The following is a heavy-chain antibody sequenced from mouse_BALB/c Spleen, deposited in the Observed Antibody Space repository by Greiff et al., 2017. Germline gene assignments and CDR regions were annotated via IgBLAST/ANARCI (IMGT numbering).Heavy chain of an antibody. CDR2: INPGSGGT. J-gene: IGHJ2*01. CDR1: GYAFTNYL. D-gene: IGHD2-2*01. V-gene: IGHV1-54*01. Sequence: QIQLQQSGAELVRPGTSVKVSCKASGYAFTNYLIEWVKQRPGQGLEWIGVINPGSGGTNYNEKFKGKATLTADKSSSTAYMQLSSLTSDDSAVYFCARWEIYYGYGDYWGQGTTLTVSS. CDR3: ARWEIYYGYGDY.